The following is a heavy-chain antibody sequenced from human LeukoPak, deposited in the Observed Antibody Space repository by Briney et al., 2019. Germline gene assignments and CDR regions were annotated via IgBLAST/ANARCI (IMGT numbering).Heavy chain of an antibody. Sequence: SETLSLTCTVSGCSISSYYWSWLRQPAGKGLEWIGRIYTSWSTNYNPSLKSRVTMSVDTSKNQFSLKLSSVTAADTAVYYCARDRYDSSGYYYSGGAFDIWGQGTMVTVSS. CDR3: ARDRYDSSGYYYSGGAFDI. V-gene: IGHV4-4*07. J-gene: IGHJ3*02. D-gene: IGHD3-22*01. CDR2: IYTSWST. CDR1: GCSISSYY.